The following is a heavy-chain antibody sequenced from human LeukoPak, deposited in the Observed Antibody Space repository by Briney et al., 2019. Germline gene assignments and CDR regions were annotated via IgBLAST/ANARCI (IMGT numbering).Heavy chain of an antibody. Sequence: GASVKVSCKASGYTFTSYDINWVRQATGQGLEWMGWMNPKSGNTGYVQRFQGRLTMTRNTSISVAYMELSSLRSEDTAAYYCASGSSLWGQGTLVTVSS. D-gene: IGHD6-6*01. CDR2: MNPKSGNT. CDR1: GYTFTSYD. V-gene: IGHV1-8*01. CDR3: ASGSSL. J-gene: IGHJ4*02.